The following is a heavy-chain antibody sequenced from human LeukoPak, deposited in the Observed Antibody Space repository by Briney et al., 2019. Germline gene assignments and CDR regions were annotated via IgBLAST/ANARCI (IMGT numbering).Heavy chain of an antibody. CDR1: GGSFSGYY. Sequence: SETLSLTCAVYGGSFSGYYWSWIRQPPGKGLEWIGEINHSGSTNYNPSLKSRVTISVDTSKNQFSLKLSSVTAADTAVYYCVRGLAMIGPWGQGTLVTVSS. V-gene: IGHV4-34*01. J-gene: IGHJ5*02. CDR3: VRGLAMIGP. CDR2: INHSGST. D-gene: IGHD3-16*01.